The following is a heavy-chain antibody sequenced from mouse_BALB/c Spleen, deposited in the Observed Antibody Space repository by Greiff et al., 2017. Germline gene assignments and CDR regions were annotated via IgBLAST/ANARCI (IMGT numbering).Heavy chain of an antibody. CDR3: ARQRDYGTNYAMDY. CDR2: ISDGGSYT. CDR1: GFTFSDYY. V-gene: IGHV5-4*02. D-gene: IGHD2-1*01. Sequence: EVQVVESGGGLVKPGGSLKLSCAASGFTFSDYYMYWVRQTPEKRLEWVATISDGGSYTYYPDSVKGRFTISRDNAKNNLYLQMSSLKSEDTAMYYCARQRDYGTNYAMDYWGQGTSVTVSS. J-gene: IGHJ4*01.